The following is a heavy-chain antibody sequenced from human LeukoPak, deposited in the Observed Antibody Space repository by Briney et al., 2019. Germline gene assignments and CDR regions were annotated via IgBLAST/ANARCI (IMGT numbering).Heavy chain of an antibody. D-gene: IGHD6-19*01. CDR2: ISSGGKTI. J-gene: IGHJ4*02. CDR3: ASWCDSSGD. CDR1: GFILSDYY. Sequence: GGSLRLSCAASGFILSDYYMTWIRQAPGKGLEWVSYISSGGKTIYYADSVKGRFTISRDNAKNSLYLQMNSLRAEDTAVYYCASWCDSSGDWGQGTLVTVSS. V-gene: IGHV3-11*04.